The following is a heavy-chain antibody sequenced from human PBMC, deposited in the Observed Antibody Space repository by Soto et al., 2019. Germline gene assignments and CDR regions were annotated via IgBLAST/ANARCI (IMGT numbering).Heavy chain of an antibody. J-gene: IGHJ4*02. V-gene: IGHV4-31*03. CDR2: IYYSGST. CDR1: GGSISSGGYY. D-gene: IGHD1-26*01. CDR3: ARECVGPIDY. Sequence: SETLSLTCTVSGGSISSGGYYWSWIRQHPGKGLEWIGYIYYSGSTYYNPSLKSRVTISVDTSKNQFSLKLSSVTAADTAVYYCARECVGPIDYWGRGALVTVSS.